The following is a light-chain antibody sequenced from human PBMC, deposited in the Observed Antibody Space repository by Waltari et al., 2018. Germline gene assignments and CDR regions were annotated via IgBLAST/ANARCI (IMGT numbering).Light chain of an antibody. CDR1: ISNIGSNT. V-gene: IGLV1-44*01. CDR2: SND. J-gene: IGLJ2*01. CDR3: AAWDDSLGGPV. Sequence: QSLLTQPPSASGTPGQRVTISCSGGISNIGSNTINWYRQFPGTGPKVLIYSNDQRASGVPGRFSGSKSGTSASLAISGLQSEDEADYYCAAWDDSLGGPVFGGGTKLTVL.